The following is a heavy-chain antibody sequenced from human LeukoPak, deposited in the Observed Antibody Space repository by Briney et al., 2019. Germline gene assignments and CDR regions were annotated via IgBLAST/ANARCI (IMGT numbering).Heavy chain of an antibody. CDR1: GGSISGTYY. V-gene: IGHV4-59*08. CDR2: IYYTGTT. D-gene: IGHD3-16*01. J-gene: IGHJ3*01. Sequence: SETLSLTCTVSGGSISGTYYWSWIRQPPGKGLEWIGYIYYTGTTDSNPPLKSRVTISLDTSKNQFSLNLSSVTAADTAVYYCARRWVYDKRAFDAWGQGTMVTVSS. CDR3: ARRWVYDKRAFDA.